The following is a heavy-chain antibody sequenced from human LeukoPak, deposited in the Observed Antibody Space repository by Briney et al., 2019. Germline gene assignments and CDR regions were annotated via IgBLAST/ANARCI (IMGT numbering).Heavy chain of an antibody. V-gene: IGHV1-2*02. CDR3: ARGSSGWYVYFDY. J-gene: IGHJ4*02. D-gene: IGHD6-19*01. CDR1: GYTFTGYY. CDR2: INANSGGT. Sequence: GASVKVSCKTSGYTFTGYYMHWVRQAPGQGLEWMGWINANSGGTNYAQKFQGRVTLTRDTSISTVYMELSRLISDDTAVYYCARGSSGWYVYFDYWGQGTLVTISS.